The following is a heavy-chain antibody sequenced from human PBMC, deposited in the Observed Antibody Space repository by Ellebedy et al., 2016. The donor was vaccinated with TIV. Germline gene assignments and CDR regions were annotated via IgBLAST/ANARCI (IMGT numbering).Heavy chain of an antibody. D-gene: IGHD1-1*01. J-gene: IGHJ4*02. Sequence: PGGSLRLSCAASGLTFSNYWMHWVRQAPGKGLEWVSHISSDGSYTPYADSVKGRFTISRDNSRSTAYLQMDSLRRDDAAVYYCARSLRDANEVWGQGTQVTVS. CDR2: ISSDGSYT. CDR1: GLTFSNYW. CDR3: ARSLRDANEV. V-gene: IGHV3-74*01.